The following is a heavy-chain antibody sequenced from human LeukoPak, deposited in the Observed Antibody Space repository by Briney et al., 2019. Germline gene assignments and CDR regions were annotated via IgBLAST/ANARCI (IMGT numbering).Heavy chain of an antibody. CDR3: AKANCSGGSCYFDY. V-gene: IGHV3-23*01. CDR1: GFTFSGYA. CDR2: ISGSGGST. D-gene: IGHD2-15*01. J-gene: IGHJ4*02. Sequence: GGSLRLSCAASGFTFSGYAMSWVRQAPGKGLEWVSAISGSGGSTYYADSVKGRFTISRDNAKNSLYLQMNSLRAEDTALYYCAKANCSGGSCYFDYWGQGTLVTVSS.